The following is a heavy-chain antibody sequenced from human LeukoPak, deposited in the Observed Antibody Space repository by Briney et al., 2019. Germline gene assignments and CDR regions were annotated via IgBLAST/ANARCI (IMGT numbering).Heavy chain of an antibody. D-gene: IGHD3-10*01. CDR2: IIPIFGTA. Sequence: GASVKVSCKVSGYTLTELSMHWVRQAPGKGLEWMGGIIPIFGTANYAQKFQGRVTITADESTSTAYMELSSLRSEDTAVYYCALGVITMVRGGYYYYYMDVWGKGTTVTISS. J-gene: IGHJ6*03. CDR3: ALGVITMVRGGYYYYYMDV. CDR1: GYTLTELS. V-gene: IGHV1-69*13.